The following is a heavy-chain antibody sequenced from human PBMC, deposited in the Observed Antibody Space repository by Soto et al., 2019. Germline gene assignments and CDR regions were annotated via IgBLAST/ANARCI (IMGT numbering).Heavy chain of an antibody. CDR2: IYWDDDK. Sequence: QITLKESGPTLVKPTQTLTLTCTFSGFSLSTSGVGVGWIRQPPGKALEWLALIYWDDDKRYSPSLKSRLTITKDTSKNQVVRTMTNMDPVDTATYYCAPVLSSSSPFLDWGQGTLVTVSS. V-gene: IGHV2-5*02. CDR1: GFSLSTSGVG. D-gene: IGHD6-6*01. CDR3: APVLSSSSPFLD. J-gene: IGHJ4*02.